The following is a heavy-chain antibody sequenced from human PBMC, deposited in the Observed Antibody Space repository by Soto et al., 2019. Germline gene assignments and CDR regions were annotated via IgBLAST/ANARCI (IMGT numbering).Heavy chain of an antibody. V-gene: IGHV1-8*01. CDR1: GYSFTSLD. J-gene: IGHJ4*02. Sequence: AAVKVSCKASGYSFTSLDINWVRQTAGQGLEWMGWMQPSTGRTGYAQKFQGRVTMTRDTSINTAYMELTTLTSDDTAFYYCARGVSAGVDYWGQGTLVIVSS. D-gene: IGHD1-26*01. CDR3: ARGVSAGVDY. CDR2: MQPSTGRT.